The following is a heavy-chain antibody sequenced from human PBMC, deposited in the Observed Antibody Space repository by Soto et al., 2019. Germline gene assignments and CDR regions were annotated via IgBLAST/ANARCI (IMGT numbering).Heavy chain of an antibody. CDR3: ASGGLYI. CDR1: GFTFSNYD. CDR2: IGTDGDT. D-gene: IGHD3-16*01. V-gene: IGHV3-13*01. Sequence: EVQLVESGGGLVQPGGSLRLSCAASGFTFSNYDMHWVRQTSGKGLEWVAGIGTDGDTFYPGSVKGRFSISREDAKNSFYLQMNSLRAEDTAVYYCASGGLYICGHGTLVTVSS. J-gene: IGHJ4*01.